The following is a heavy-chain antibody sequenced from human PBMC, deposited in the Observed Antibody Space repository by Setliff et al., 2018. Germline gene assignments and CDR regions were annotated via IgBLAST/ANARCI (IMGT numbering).Heavy chain of an antibody. CDR3: ARDGISWLNWLDP. CDR2: INPKSSVT. CDR1: GYSFSDFY. Sequence: ASVKVSCKASGYSFSDFYIHRVRQVPGRGPEWMGSINPKSSVTRYVQKFQGRVTITRDTSISTAYMELSSLRSDDTAVYYCARDGISWLNWLDPWGQGTPVTVSS. J-gene: IGHJ5*02. V-gene: IGHV1-2*02. D-gene: IGHD6-13*01.